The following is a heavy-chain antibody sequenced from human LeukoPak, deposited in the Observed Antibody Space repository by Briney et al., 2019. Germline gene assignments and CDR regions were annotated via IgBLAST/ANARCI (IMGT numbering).Heavy chain of an antibody. J-gene: IGHJ2*01. CDR2: IYYSGST. CDR3: ARVYPYDSSGYYLAGWYFDL. D-gene: IGHD3-22*01. Sequence: SETLSLTCTVSGGSISSSSYYWGWIRQPAGKGLEWIGSIYYSGSTYYNPSLKSRVTISVDTSKNQFSLKLSSVTAADTAVYYCARVYPYDSSGYYLAGWYFDLWGRGTLVTVSS. V-gene: IGHV4-39*07. CDR1: GGSISSSSYY.